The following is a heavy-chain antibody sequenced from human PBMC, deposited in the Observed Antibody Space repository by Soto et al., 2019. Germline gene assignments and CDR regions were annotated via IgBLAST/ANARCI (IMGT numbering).Heavy chain of an antibody. Sequence: QVQLVESGGGVVQPGRSLRLSCAASGFTFSSYSMHWVRQAPGKGLEWVALISYDGSNKYYADSVKGRFTISRDNSKNTLYLQMNSLRAEDTAVYYCAKDNRGAIDYWGEGTLFTVSS. V-gene: IGHV3-30*18. J-gene: IGHJ4*02. CDR3: AKDNRGAIDY. CDR1: GFTFSSYS. CDR2: ISYDGSNK. D-gene: IGHD3-16*01.